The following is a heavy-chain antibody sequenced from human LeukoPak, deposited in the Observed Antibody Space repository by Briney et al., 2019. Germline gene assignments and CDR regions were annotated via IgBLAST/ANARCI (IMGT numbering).Heavy chain of an antibody. D-gene: IGHD3-3*01. CDR1: GGSMSGDTYY. CDR2: ICQRGAT. CDR3: ARGRFLEWLLSVEDAFDI. V-gene: IGHV4-30-4*02. Sequence: SETLSLTCIVSGGSMSGDTYYWSWIRQPPGKVLEWVGYICQRGATFYNPSLKSRLTISVDTPKKQFSLNLSSVTAADTAVYYCARGRFLEWLLSVEDAFDIWGQGTMVTVSS. J-gene: IGHJ3*02.